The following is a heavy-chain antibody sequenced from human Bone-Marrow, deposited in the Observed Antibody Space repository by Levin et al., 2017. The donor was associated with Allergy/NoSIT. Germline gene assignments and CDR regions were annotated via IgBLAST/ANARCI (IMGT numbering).Heavy chain of an antibody. CDR3: TRGVGVYYAMDV. CDR2: ISTSDTYI. J-gene: IGHJ6*02. Sequence: ASVKVSCAASGFTFRSYSMNWVRQAPGKGLEWVSSISTSDTYIYYADSVKGRSTISRDNAKKSLFLQMNSLRAEDTGVYYCTRGVGVYYAMDVWGQGTTVTVSS. D-gene: IGHD3-16*01. CDR1: GFTFRSYS. V-gene: IGHV3-21*01.